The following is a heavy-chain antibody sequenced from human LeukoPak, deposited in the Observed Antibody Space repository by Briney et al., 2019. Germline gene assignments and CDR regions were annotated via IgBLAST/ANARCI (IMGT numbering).Heavy chain of an antibody. J-gene: IGHJ3*02. D-gene: IGHD1-26*01. CDR2: INWNGGST. Sequence: GGSLRLSCAASGFTFDDYGMSWVRQAPGKGLEWVSGINWNGGSTGYADSVKGRFTISRDNAKNSLYLQMNSLRAEDTALYYCARDPQSGSYWTEDAFDIWGQGTMVTVSS. CDR3: ARDPQSGSYWTEDAFDI. V-gene: IGHV3-20*04. CDR1: GFTFDDYG.